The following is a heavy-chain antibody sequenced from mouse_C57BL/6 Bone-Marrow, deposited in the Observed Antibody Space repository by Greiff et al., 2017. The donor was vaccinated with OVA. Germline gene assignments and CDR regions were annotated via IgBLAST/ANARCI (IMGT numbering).Heavy chain of an antibody. V-gene: IGHV5-17*01. D-gene: IGHD2-5*01. CDR1: GFTFSDYG. CDR2: ISSGSSTI. Sequence: VQRVESGGGLVKPGGSLKLSCAASGFTFSDYGMHWVRQAPEKGLEWVAYISSGSSTIYYADTVKGRFTISRDNAKNTLFLQMTSLRSEDTAMYYCAKRSNYRYYAMDYWGQGTSVTVSS. CDR3: AKRSNYRYYAMDY. J-gene: IGHJ4*01.